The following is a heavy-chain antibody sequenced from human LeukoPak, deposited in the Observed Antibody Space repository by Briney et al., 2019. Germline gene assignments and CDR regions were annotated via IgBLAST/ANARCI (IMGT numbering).Heavy chain of an antibody. D-gene: IGHD4-17*01. CDR1: GFTFSSYW. CDR3: AKVGHGDYYLDY. J-gene: IGHJ4*02. V-gene: IGHV3-33*06. Sequence: GGSLRLSCAASGFTFSSYWMNWVRQAPGKGLEWVAVIWYDGSNKYYADSVKGRFTISRDNSKNTLYLQMNSLRAEDTAVYYCAKVGHGDYYLDYWGQGTLVTVSS. CDR2: IWYDGSNK.